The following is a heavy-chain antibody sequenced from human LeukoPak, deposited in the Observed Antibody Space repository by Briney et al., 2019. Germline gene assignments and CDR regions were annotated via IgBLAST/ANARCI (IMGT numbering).Heavy chain of an antibody. V-gene: IGHV4-34*01. J-gene: IGHJ4*02. CDR3: ARAGETAIFDY. Sequence: SETLSLTCAVCGGSFSGYYWSWIRQPPGKGLEWIGEINHSGSTNYNPSLKSRVTISVDTSKNQFSLKLSSVTAADTAVYYCARAGETAIFDYWGQGTLVTVSS. CDR2: INHSGST. D-gene: IGHD2-21*02. CDR1: GGSFSGYY.